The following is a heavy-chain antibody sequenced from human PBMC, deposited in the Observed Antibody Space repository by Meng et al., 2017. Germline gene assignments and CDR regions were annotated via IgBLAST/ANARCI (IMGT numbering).Heavy chain of an antibody. CDR1: GYTFTSYA. CDR2: INTNTGNP. D-gene: IGHD5-24*01. V-gene: IGHV7-4-1*02. J-gene: IGHJ4*02. CDR3: ARVHDRRWLQFSSLPVYFDY. Sequence: QVQLVQAGSELKKPGASVKVSCKASGYTFTSYAMNWVRQAPGQGLEWMGWINTNTGNPTYAQGFTGRFVFSLDTSVSTAYLQISSLKAEDTAVYYCARVHDRRWLQFSSLPVYFDYWGQGTLVTVSS.